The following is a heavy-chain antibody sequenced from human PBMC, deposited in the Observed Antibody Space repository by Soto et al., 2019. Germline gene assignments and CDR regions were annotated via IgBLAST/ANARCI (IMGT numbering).Heavy chain of an antibody. J-gene: IGHJ6*02. CDR2: INPNSGGT. V-gene: IGHV1-2*02. CDR3: ARSLTEGYCTITGCYTRPLYGLDV. CDR1: GYTFSGYY. Sequence: ASVKVSCKASGYTFSGYYIHWLRQAPGQGLEWMGWINPNSGGTNYAQKFQGRVTVTRDTPTSTAYMELSRLTSDDTAVYYCARSLTEGYCTITGCYTRPLYGLDVWGQGTTVTVSS. D-gene: IGHD2-2*02.